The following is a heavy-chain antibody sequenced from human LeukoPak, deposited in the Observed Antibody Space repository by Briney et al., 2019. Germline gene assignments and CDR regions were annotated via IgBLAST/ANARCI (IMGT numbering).Heavy chain of an antibody. J-gene: IGHJ6*03. CDR3: ARESSGWYYYYMGV. Sequence: ASVKVSCKASGYTFTSYGISWVRQAPGQGLEWMGWISAYNGNTNYAQKLQGRVTMTTDTSTSTAYMELRSLRSDDTAVYYCARESSGWYYYYMGVWGKGTTVTVSS. V-gene: IGHV1-18*01. D-gene: IGHD6-19*01. CDR1: GYTFTSYG. CDR2: ISAYNGNT.